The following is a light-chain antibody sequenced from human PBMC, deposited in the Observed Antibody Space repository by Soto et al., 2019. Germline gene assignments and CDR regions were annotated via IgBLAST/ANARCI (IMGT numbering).Light chain of an antibody. CDR3: HQRRDWPLT. J-gene: IGKJ4*01. CDR2: DTS. Sequence: EFVLTQSPATLSLSPGESATLSCRASQSIRTYLTWYQQKPGQAPRVLIYDTSKRATGIPARFSGSGSGTDFTLTISNLESEDVAVYYCHQRRDWPLTFGGGTKIEIK. CDR1: QSIRTY. V-gene: IGKV3-11*01.